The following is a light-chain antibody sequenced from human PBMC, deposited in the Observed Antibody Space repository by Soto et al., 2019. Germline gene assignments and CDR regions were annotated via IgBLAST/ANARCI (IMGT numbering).Light chain of an antibody. CDR3: QPYGSSLRHT. J-gene: IGKJ1*01. V-gene: IGKV3-20*01. CDR2: GAS. CDR1: QSVSSSY. Sequence: EIVLTQSPGTLSLSPGERATLSCRASQSVSSSYLAWYQQKPGQAPRLLIYGASSRATGIPARFSGSGSGTDFTLTISRLEPEDFAVYYCQPYGSSLRHTFGQGTKVEIK.